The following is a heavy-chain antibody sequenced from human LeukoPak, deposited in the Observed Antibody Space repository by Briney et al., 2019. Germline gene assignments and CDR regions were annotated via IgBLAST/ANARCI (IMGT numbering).Heavy chain of an antibody. V-gene: IGHV5-51*01. Sequence: GESLKISCWGSGYRFTSYWIGWVRQMPGKGLEWMGIIYPGDSDTRYSPSFQGQVSISADKSISTAYLQWSSLKASDTAMYYCALKHWEGDCYNSYYFDYWGQGTLVTVSS. J-gene: IGHJ4*02. CDR2: IYPGDSDT. D-gene: IGHD5-24*01. CDR3: ALKHWEGDCYNSYYFDY. CDR1: GYRFTSYW.